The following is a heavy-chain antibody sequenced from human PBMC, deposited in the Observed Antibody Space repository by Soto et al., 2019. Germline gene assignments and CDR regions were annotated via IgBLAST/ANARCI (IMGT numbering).Heavy chain of an antibody. CDR3: AYFIIYSPRGNRLDY. D-gene: IGHD3-10*01. J-gene: IGHJ4*02. CDR1: GDTLTDLS. CDR2: FDPEDGET. Sequence: ASVKVSCKVSGDTLTDLSMQWVRQAPGKGLEWMGGFDPEDGETIYAQKFQGRVTMTEDTATDTAYMELSSLRSEDTAVYYCAYFIIYSPRGNRLDYSAQGSPVIGSS. V-gene: IGHV1-24*01.